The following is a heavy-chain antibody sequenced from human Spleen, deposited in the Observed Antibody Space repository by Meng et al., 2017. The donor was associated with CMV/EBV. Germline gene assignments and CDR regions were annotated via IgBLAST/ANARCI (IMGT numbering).Heavy chain of an antibody. CDR3: ARDHTIPL. CDR1: GGSISSGDYY. Sequence: SLTCTVAGGSISSGDYYWSWIRQPPGKGLEWIGFIYYSGSTYYNPSLKSRVTISVDKSKNHFSLRLRSVIAADTAVYYCARDHTIPLWGRGTLVTVSS. D-gene: IGHD3-3*01. CDR2: IYYSGST. J-gene: IGHJ2*01. V-gene: IGHV4-30-4*08.